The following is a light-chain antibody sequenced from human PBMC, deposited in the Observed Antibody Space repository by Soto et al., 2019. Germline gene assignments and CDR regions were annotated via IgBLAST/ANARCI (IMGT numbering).Light chain of an antibody. V-gene: IGKV3-20*01. J-gene: IGKJ1*01. Sequence: EIVLTQSPGTLSLSPGETATLSCRASQTGDSRYLAWYQQKRGQAPRLLIYAASSRATGVPDRFSGSGSGTELTFRIRGFEAEDFAVYFCEKYDSTVRTFGQGTKVDNK. CDR1: QTGDSRY. CDR2: AAS. CDR3: EKYDSTVRT.